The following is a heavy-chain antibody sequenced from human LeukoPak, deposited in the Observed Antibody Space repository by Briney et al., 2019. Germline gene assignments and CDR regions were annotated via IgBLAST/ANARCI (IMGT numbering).Heavy chain of an antibody. CDR1: GFTFSSYA. CDR2: ISYDGSNK. J-gene: IGHJ4*02. CDR3: ARDETNSGYDN. D-gene: IGHD5-12*01. Sequence: GRSLRLSCAASGFTFSSYAMHWVRQAPGKGLEWVAVISYDGSNKYYADSVKGRFTISRDNSKNTLYLQMNSLRAEDTAVYYCARDETNSGYDNWGQGTLVTVSS. V-gene: IGHV3-30-3*01.